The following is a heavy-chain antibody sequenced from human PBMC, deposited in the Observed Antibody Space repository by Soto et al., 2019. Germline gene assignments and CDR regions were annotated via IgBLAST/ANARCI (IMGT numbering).Heavy chain of an antibody. CDR2: IKSKTDGGTT. Sequence: GGSLRLSCAASGFTFSNAWMSWVRQAPGKGLEWVGRIKSKTDGGTTDYAATVKGRFTISRDDSKNTLYLQMNSLKTEDTAVYYCTTEETTGRFFDYWGQGTLVTVSS. CDR3: TTEETTGRFFDY. V-gene: IGHV3-15*01. CDR1: GFTFSNAW. D-gene: IGHD4-17*01. J-gene: IGHJ4*02.